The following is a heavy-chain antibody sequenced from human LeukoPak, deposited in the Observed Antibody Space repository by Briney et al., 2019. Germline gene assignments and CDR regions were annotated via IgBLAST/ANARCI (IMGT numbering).Heavy chain of an antibody. CDR2: IWYDGSNK. J-gene: IGHJ4*02. Sequence: PGGSLRLSCAASGFTFSSYGMHWVRQAPGKGLEWVAIIWYDGSNKYYADSGKGRFTISRENSKNTLYLQMNSMRAEDTAVYYCAKDFSYYDSSGSGPDYWGQETPVTVSS. D-gene: IGHD3-22*01. V-gene: IGHV3-33*06. CDR1: GFTFSSYG. CDR3: AKDFSYYDSSGSGPDY.